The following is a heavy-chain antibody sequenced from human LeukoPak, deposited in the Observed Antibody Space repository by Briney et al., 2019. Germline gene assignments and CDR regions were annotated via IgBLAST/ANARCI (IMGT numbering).Heavy chain of an antibody. CDR2: IYYSGST. J-gene: IGHJ4*02. CDR3: ARGRYDFWSGYPISYFDY. CDR1: GGSISSYY. V-gene: IGHV4-59*01. Sequence: SETLSLTCTVSGGSISSYYWSWIRQPPGKGLEWIGYIYYSGSTNYNPSLKSRVTISVDTSKNQFSLKLSSVTAADTAVYYCARGRYDFWSGYPISYFDYWGQGTLVTVSS. D-gene: IGHD3-3*01.